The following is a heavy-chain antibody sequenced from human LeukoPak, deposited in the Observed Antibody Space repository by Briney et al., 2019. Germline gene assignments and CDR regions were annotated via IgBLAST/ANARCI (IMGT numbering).Heavy chain of an antibody. CDR2: IRYDGSNK. Sequence: PGGSLRLSCAASGFTFGSYVMHWVRQAPGKGLEWVAFIRYDGSNKYYADSVKGRFTISRDNSKNTLYLQMNSLRAEDTAVYYCAKDWPRWPPSYFDYWGQGTLVTVSS. D-gene: IGHD4-23*01. J-gene: IGHJ4*02. CDR1: GFTFGSYV. V-gene: IGHV3-30*02. CDR3: AKDWPRWPPSYFDY.